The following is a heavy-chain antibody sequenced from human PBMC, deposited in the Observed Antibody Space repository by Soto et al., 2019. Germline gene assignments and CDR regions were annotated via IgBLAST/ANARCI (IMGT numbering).Heavy chain of an antibody. CDR3: ATSEGRHGYSFAY. J-gene: IGHJ4*02. Sequence: GASVKVSCKASGVTFNRQDMRWVRQAPGQGLEWMGGIIPMFGTPHYAEKFQDRVTITADESTGTAYLELSSLTSEDTAVYYCATSEGRHGYSFAYWGPGTLVTVSS. CDR1: GVTFNRQD. CDR2: IIPMFGTP. V-gene: IGHV1-69*13. D-gene: IGHD5-12*01.